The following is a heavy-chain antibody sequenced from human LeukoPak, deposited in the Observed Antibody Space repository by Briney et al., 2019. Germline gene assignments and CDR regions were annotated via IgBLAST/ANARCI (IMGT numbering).Heavy chain of an antibody. D-gene: IGHD1-26*01. CDR3: ARDSPRVGARGALDY. Sequence: QPGGSLRLSCAASGFTFSSYWMSWVRQAPGEGLEWVANIKQDGSEKYYVDSVKGRFTISRDSAKNSLYLQMNSLRDEDTAVYYCARDSPRVGARGALDYWGQGTLVTVSS. V-gene: IGHV3-7*01. J-gene: IGHJ4*02. CDR2: IKQDGSEK. CDR1: GFTFSSYW.